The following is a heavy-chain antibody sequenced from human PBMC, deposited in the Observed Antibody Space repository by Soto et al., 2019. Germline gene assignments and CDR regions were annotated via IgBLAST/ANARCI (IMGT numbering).Heavy chain of an antibody. CDR1: GFIFENFG. Sequence: EVVLLESGGGLEQPGGSLRLSCAASGFIFENFGMSWVGQAPGKGLEWISSIRGSGFKEYYAVSVKGRFTLSRDNSKSSVYLELNNLSAEDTAVYHCAKNQGVELVPLATVDWFDPWGQGSVVTVSS. CDR2: IRGSGFKE. D-gene: IGHD1-26*01. J-gene: IGHJ5*02. V-gene: IGHV3-23*01. CDR3: AKNQGVELVPLATVDWFDP.